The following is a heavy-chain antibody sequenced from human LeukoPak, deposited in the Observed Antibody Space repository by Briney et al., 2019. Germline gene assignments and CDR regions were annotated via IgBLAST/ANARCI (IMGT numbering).Heavy chain of an antibody. CDR1: GGSISNNY. Sequence: KPSETLSLTCTVSGGSISNNYWSWFRQPPGKGLEWIGYIYYSGSTNYNPSLESRVTISVDTSKSQFSPKLSSVTAADTALYYCASHKGFWGQGTLVTVSS. CDR2: IYYSGST. V-gene: IGHV4-59*01. CDR3: ASHKGF. J-gene: IGHJ4*02.